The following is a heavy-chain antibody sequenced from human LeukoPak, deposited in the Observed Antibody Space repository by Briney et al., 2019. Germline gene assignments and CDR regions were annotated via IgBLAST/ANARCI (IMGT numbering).Heavy chain of an antibody. CDR1: GFTFSTYE. V-gene: IGHV3-48*02. Sequence: GGSLRLSCAASGFTFSTYEMSWVRQAPGKGLEWVSYISRSSSAIYYADSVKGRFTISRDNAKNSLFLQMNSLRDEDTAVYYCARDPYSYDTSGPKPFDYWGQGTLVTVSS. CDR3: ARDPYSYDTSGPKPFDY. CDR2: ISRSSSAI. D-gene: IGHD3-3*01. J-gene: IGHJ4*02.